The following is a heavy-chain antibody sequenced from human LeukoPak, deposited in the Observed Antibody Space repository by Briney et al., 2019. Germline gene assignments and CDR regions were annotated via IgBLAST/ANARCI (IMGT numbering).Heavy chain of an antibody. CDR1: GGTFSSYA. V-gene: IGHV1-69*04. J-gene: IGHJ6*02. Sequence: SVKVSCKASGGTFSSYAISWVRQAPGQGLEWMGRIIPIFGIANYAQKFQGRVTITADKSTSTAYVELSSLRSEDTAVYYCARGESSSWYGPMDGWGQGTTVTDSS. CDR3: ARGESSSWYGPMDG. D-gene: IGHD6-13*01. CDR2: IIPIFGIA.